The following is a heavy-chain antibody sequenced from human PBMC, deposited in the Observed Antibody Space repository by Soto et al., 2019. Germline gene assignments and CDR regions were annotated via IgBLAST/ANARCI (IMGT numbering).Heavy chain of an antibody. J-gene: IGHJ4*02. CDR2: INAGNGNT. V-gene: IGHV1-3*01. CDR1: GYTFTSYA. Sequence: QVPLVQSGAEVKKPGASVKVSCKASGYTFTSYAMHWVRQAPGQRLEWMGWINAGNGNTKYSQKFQGRVTITRDTSASTAYMELSSLRSEDTAVYYCARVDFWSGYYNSFDYWGQGTLVTVSS. D-gene: IGHD3-3*01. CDR3: ARVDFWSGYYNSFDY.